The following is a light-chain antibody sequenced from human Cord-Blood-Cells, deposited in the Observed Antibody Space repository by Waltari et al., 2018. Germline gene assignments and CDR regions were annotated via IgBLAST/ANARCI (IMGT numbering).Light chain of an antibody. Sequence: QPALTQPASVSGSPGQSITISCTGTSSDVGSYNLVSWYQQHPGKAPKLMIYEGSKWPSGVSNRFSGSKSGNTASLTISGLQAGDEADYYCCSYAGSSTFRVFGGGTKLTVL. V-gene: IGLV2-23*03. CDR3: CSYAGSSTFRV. J-gene: IGLJ3*02. CDR2: EGS. CDR1: SSDVGSYNL.